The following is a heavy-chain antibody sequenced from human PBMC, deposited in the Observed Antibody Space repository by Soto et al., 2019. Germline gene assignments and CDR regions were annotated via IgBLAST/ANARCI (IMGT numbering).Heavy chain of an antibody. V-gene: IGHV4-59*08. CDR1: AGSISSYY. J-gene: IGHJ5*02. Sequence: PSETLSLTCTVSAGSISSYYWSWIRQPPGKEPEWIGYIYSSGNTKYNPSLESRLTISVDTSKNQFFLNLNAVTAADTAVYYCGACDNAQSFFHPGGGGPRVTVSS. D-gene: IGHD1-1*01. CDR2: IYSSGNT. CDR3: GACDNAQSFFHP.